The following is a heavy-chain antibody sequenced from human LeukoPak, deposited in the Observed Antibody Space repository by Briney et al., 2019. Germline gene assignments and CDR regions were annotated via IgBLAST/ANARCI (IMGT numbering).Heavy chain of an antibody. CDR3: ARSYGYAFDY. V-gene: IGHV5-51*01. D-gene: IGHD3-16*01. Sequence: GESLNISCKASGYSFTSDWIAWVRQMPGKGLEWMGIIYPGDSDTKYSPSFGGQVTISVDTSISTAYLQWSSLTASDTAMYYCARSYGYAFDYWGQGTLVTVSS. J-gene: IGHJ4*02. CDR1: GYSFTSDW. CDR2: IYPGDSDT.